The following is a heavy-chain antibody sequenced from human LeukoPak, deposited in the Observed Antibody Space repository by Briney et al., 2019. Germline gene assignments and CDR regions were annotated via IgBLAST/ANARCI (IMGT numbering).Heavy chain of an antibody. CDR1: GYTFTSYY. CDR2: INPSGGST. V-gene: IGHV1-46*01. J-gene: IGHJ6*02. CDR3: ARAGYYDSSGYSNYYYYYGMDV. D-gene: IGHD3-22*01. Sequence: WASVKVSCKASGYTFTSYYMHWVRQAPGQGLEWMGIINPSGGSTSYAQKFQGRVTMTRDTSTSTVYMELSSLRSEDTAVYYCARAGYYDSSGYSNYYYYYGMDVWGQGTTVTVSS.